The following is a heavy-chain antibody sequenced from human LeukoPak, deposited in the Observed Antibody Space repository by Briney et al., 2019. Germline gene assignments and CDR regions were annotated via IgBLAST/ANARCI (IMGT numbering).Heavy chain of an antibody. Sequence: GGSLRLSCAASGFTTSNNYMRWLRQAPGRGLECVSVLYSGGSTYYADSVKGRFTISRDNSKNTLFLQMNSLRAEDTAMYYCAANHPFDPWGQGTLVTVSS. V-gene: IGHV3-66*01. CDR1: GFTTSNNY. J-gene: IGHJ5*02. CDR3: AANHPFDP. CDR2: LYSGGST. D-gene: IGHD1-14*01.